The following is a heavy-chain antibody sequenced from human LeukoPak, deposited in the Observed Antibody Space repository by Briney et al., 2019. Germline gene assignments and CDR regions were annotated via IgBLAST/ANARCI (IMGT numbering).Heavy chain of an antibody. J-gene: IGHJ4*02. V-gene: IGHV1-3*01. CDR2: INAGNGNT. Sequence: ASVKVSCKASGYTFTSYAMHWVRQAPGQRLEWMGWINAGNGNTKYSQKFQGRVTITRDTSASTAYVELSSLRSEDTAVYYCARRSDGSGSYYPHFDYWGQGTLVTVSS. D-gene: IGHD3-10*01. CDR1: GYTFTSYA. CDR3: ARRSDGSGSYYPHFDY.